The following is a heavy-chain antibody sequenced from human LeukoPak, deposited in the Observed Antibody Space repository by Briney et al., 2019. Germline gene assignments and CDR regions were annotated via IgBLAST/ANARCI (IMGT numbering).Heavy chain of an antibody. CDR1: GGSISSSSYY. CDR2: IYYSGST. CDR3: ARDRVVAVAGTFYYYGMDV. V-gene: IGHV4-61*01. Sequence: SETLSLTCTVSGGSISSSSYYWGWIRQPPGKGLEWIGYIYYSGSTNYNPSLKSRVTISVDTSKNQFSLKLSSVTAADTAVYYCARDRVVAVAGTFYYYGMDVWGQGTTVTVSS. J-gene: IGHJ6*02. D-gene: IGHD6-19*01.